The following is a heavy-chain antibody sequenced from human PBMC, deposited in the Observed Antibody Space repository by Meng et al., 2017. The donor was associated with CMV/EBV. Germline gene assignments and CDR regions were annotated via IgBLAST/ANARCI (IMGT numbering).Heavy chain of an antibody. CDR1: EFTFTTYG. D-gene: IGHD6-13*01. V-gene: IGHV3-30*02. J-gene: IGHJ6*02. CDR3: AKDQVPVGGYYFYGMNV. CDR2: IQHDGNNK. Sequence: GESLKISCAESEFTFTTYGTHWVRQAPGKGLEGVAFIQHDGNNKYYTGSVKGRFTISRDSSQNTVYLQMNSLRAEDTAVYYCAKDQVPVGGYYFYGMNVWGQGTTVTVSS.